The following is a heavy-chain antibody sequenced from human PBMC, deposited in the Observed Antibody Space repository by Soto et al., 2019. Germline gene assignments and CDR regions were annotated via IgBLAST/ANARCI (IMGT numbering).Heavy chain of an antibody. CDR1: GLTFSNYW. J-gene: IGHJ4*02. CDR2: INSDGSST. CDR3: GRGGRIVAAASVD. D-gene: IGHD6-25*01. V-gene: IGHV3-74*01. Sequence: EVQLVESGGGLVQPGGSLRLSCAVSGLTFSNYWMNWVRQAPGKGLVWVSRINSDGSSTDYAYSVKGRFTIARDNARNTLYLQMHSLRADDTALYYCGRGGRIVAAASVDWGPGPLVTVSS.